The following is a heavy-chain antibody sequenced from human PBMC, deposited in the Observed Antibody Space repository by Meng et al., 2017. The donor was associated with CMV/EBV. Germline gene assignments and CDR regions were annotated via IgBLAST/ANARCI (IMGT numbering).Heavy chain of an antibody. J-gene: IGHJ3*02. CDR3: ARSQGDFWSGSDAFDI. CDR1: GFTFSSYE. Sequence: GESLKISCAASGFTFSSYEMNWVRQAPGKGLEWVGRTRNKANSYTTEYAASVKGRFTISRDDSKNSLYLQMNSLKTEDTAVYYCARSQGDFWSGSDAFDIWGQGTMVTVSS. D-gene: IGHD3-3*01. V-gene: IGHV3-72*01. CDR2: TRNKANSYTT.